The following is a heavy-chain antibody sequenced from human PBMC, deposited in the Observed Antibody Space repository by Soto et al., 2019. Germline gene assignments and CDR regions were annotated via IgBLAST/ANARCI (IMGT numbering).Heavy chain of an antibody. CDR1: GYTFTSYA. J-gene: IGHJ3*02. CDR3: AASRIAVAGTAFDI. Sequence: ASVKVSCKASGYTFTSYAMHWVRQAPGQRLEWMGWISAYNGNTNYAQKLQGRVTMTRDTSTSTAYMELSSLRSEDTAVYYCAASRIAVAGTAFDIWGQGTMVTVSS. CDR2: ISAYNGNT. V-gene: IGHV1-3*01. D-gene: IGHD6-19*01.